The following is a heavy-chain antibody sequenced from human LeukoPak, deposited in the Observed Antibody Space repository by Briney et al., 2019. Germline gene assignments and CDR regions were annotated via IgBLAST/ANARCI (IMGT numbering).Heavy chain of an antibody. Sequence: PGGSLKLSCAASGFTFSGSAMHWVRQASGKGLEWVGRIRSKANSYATVYGASVKGRFTISRDDSKNTAYLQMNSLKTEDTAVYYCTRRYYHDSSGYFQSDYWGQGTLVAVSS. CDR3: TRRYYHDSSGYFQSDY. V-gene: IGHV3-73*01. CDR1: GFTFSGSA. D-gene: IGHD3-22*01. CDR2: IRSKANSYAT. J-gene: IGHJ4*02.